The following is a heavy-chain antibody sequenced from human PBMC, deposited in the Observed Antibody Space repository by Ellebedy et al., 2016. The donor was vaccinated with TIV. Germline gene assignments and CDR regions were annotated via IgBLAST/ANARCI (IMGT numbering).Heavy chain of an antibody. Sequence: GESLKISCAASGSAFDDDWMTWVRQAPGKGLEWVANIQKHGGEKYYVDSVKGRFTISRDDPKNSLYLEMSSLTDDDTAVYYCARGGASSSWFWRNWGQGTRVTVSS. CDR2: IQKHGGEK. V-gene: IGHV3-7*03. J-gene: IGHJ4*02. D-gene: IGHD6-13*01. CDR1: GSAFDDDW. CDR3: ARGGASSSWFWRN.